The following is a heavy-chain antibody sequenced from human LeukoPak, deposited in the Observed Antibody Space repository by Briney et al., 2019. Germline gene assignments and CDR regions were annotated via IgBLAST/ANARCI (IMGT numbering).Heavy chain of an antibody. CDR1: GGTFSSYA. J-gene: IGHJ4*02. Sequence: SVKVSCKASGGTFSSYAISWVRQAPGQGLEWMGGIIPIFGTANYAQKFQGRVTITTDESTSTAYMELGSLRSEDTAVYYCAIFASGAPPLDYWGQGTLVTVSS. V-gene: IGHV1-69*05. D-gene: IGHD2-8*02. CDR3: AIFASGAPPLDY. CDR2: IIPIFGTA.